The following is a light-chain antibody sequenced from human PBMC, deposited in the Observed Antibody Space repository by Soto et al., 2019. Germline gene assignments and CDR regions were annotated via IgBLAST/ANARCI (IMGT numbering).Light chain of an antibody. CDR3: QQTYSTPHT. V-gene: IGKV1-39*01. CDR2: AAS. CDR1: QTISNY. J-gene: IGKJ2*01. Sequence: DIQMTQSPSSLSAYVGDRVTITCRASQTISNYLNWFQQTPGKAPKLLIYAASNLQSGVPSRFSGSGSGTQFPLTISRLQPEDLATYYCQQTYSTPHTFGQGTQLEIK.